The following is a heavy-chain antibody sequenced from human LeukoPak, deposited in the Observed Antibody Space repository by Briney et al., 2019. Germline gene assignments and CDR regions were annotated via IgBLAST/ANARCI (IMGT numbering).Heavy chain of an antibody. CDR1: GDSVSSNGAA. Sequence: SQTLSLTCAIYGDSVSSNGAAWNWIRQAPSRGLEWLGRTYYRSQWYNDYALSVKSRITINPDTSKNQFSLQLNSVTPEDTAVYYCARVLTPGSSGDAFDIWGQGTMVTISS. CDR2: TYYRSQWYN. J-gene: IGHJ3*02. V-gene: IGHV6-1*01. CDR3: ARVLTPGSSGDAFDI. D-gene: IGHD6-19*01.